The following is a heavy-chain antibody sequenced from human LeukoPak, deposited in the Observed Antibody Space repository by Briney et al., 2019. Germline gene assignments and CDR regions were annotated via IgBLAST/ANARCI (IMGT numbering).Heavy chain of an antibody. V-gene: IGHV3-66*01. CDR3: ANLLRWEPY. CDR2: IYSGGRT. Sequence: PGGSLRLSCAASGFTFSSNFMSWVRQAPGKGLEWVSVIYSGGRTDYADSVKGRFTISRDNSKNTLYLQMNSLRAEDTAVYYCANLLRWEPYWGQGTLVTVSS. J-gene: IGHJ4*02. D-gene: IGHD4-23*01. CDR1: GFTFSSNF.